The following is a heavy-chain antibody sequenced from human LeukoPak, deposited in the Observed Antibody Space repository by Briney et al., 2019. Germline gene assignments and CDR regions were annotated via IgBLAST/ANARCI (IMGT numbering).Heavy chain of an antibody. CDR3: ARQGSYGYEVYEH. V-gene: IGHV4-39*01. CDR2: IYYSGST. Sequence: SETLSLTCTVSGGSISSSTYYSGWFRQAPGKGLEWIGNIYYSGSTYYNPSLKSRVTISVDTSKNQFSLKLSSVTAADTAVYYCARQGSYGYEVYEHWGQGTLVTVSS. J-gene: IGHJ1*01. CDR1: GGSISSSTYY. D-gene: IGHD5-18*01.